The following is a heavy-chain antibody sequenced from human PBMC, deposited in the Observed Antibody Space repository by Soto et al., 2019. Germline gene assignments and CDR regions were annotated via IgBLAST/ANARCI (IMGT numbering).Heavy chain of an antibody. V-gene: IGHV1-69*01. CDR2: IIPIFGTA. CDR1: GGTFSSYA. Sequence: QGELVQSGAEVKKPGSSVKVSCKASGGTFSSYAISWVRQAPGQGLEWMGGIIPIFGTANYAQKFQGRVTITADESTSTAYMELSSLRSEDTAVYYCASYYGSGSYVSMDVWGQGTTVTVSS. J-gene: IGHJ6*02. CDR3: ASYYGSGSYVSMDV. D-gene: IGHD3-10*01.